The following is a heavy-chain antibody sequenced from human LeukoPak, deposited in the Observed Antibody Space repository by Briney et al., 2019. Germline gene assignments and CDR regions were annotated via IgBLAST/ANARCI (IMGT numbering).Heavy chain of an antibody. V-gene: IGHV4-34*01. J-gene: IGHJ5*02. D-gene: IGHD6-19*01. CDR2: IYYSGST. CDR3: ARGSSSGWYGGWFDP. Sequence: SETLSLTCAVYGGSFSGHYWNWIRQSPGKGLEWIGSIYYSGSTYYNPSLKSRVTISVDTSKNQFSLKLSSVTAADTAVYYCARGSSSGWYGGWFDPWGQGTLVTVSS. CDR1: GGSFSGHY.